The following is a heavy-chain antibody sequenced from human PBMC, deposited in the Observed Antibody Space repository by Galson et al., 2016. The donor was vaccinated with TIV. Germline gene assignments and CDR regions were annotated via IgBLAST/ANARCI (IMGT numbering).Heavy chain of an antibody. Sequence: SLRLSCAVSGFTFSSYSMNWVRQAPGKGLEWVASISTTSNYIYYADSVKGRFTISRDSYKDTVYLQMNSLRAEDTAIYFCAKDRQWIPSSLDYWGQGILVTVSS. J-gene: IGHJ4*02. CDR3: AKDRQWIPSSLDY. D-gene: IGHD5-18*01. CDR1: GFTFSSYS. CDR2: ISTTSNYI. V-gene: IGHV3-21*04.